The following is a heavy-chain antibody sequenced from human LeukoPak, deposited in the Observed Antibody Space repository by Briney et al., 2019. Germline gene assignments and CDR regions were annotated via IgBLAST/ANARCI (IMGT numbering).Heavy chain of an antibody. J-gene: IGHJ3*02. CDR2: ITGSGGST. CDR3: ARESSPEDAFDI. CDR1: GFTFSSYG. Sequence: PGGSLRLSCAASGFTFSSYGMSWVRQAPGKGLEWVSAITGSGGSTYYADSVKGRFTISRDNAKNSLYLQMNSLRAEDTAVYYCARESSPEDAFDIWGQGTMVTVSS. V-gene: IGHV3-23*01. D-gene: IGHD2-2*01.